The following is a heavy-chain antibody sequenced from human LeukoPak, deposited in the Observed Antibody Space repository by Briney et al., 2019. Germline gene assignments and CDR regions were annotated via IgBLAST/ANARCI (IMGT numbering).Heavy chain of an antibody. CDR2: IMPLFGTA. CDR1: GGTFNNCA. J-gene: IGHJ5*02. Sequence: SVKVSCKTSGGTFNNCAISWVRHAPGQGLEWLGGIMPLFGTAGYAQKFQGRVTITKDESTRTVYLELTSLTSDGTAVYYCARDVHGDYGSGWFDPWGEGTLVSVS. CDR3: ARDVHGDYGSGWFDP. V-gene: IGHV1-69*05. D-gene: IGHD4-17*01.